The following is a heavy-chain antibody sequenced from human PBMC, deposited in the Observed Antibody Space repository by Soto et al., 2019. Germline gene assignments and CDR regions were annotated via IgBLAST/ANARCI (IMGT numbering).Heavy chain of an antibody. CDR3: ARDQEAGSFFPYYYGMDV. CDR2: ISSSGSTI. Sequence: GGSLRLSCAASGFRFSSYAMSWVRQAPGKGLEWVSYISSSGSTIYYADSVKGRFTISRDNAKNSLYLQMDSLRAEDTAVYYCARDQEAGSFFPYYYGMDVWGQGTTVTVSS. D-gene: IGHD6-13*01. J-gene: IGHJ6*02. CDR1: GFRFSSYA. V-gene: IGHV3-48*03.